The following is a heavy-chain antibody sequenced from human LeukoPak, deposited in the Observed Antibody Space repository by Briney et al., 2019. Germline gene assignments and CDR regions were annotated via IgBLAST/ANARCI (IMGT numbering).Heavy chain of an antibody. CDR3: ARGGRRGGFFWRGPIRSGFDP. CDR1: GGSFSGYY. J-gene: IGHJ5*02. CDR2: INHSGST. Sequence: SETLSLTCTVSGGSFSGYYWSWIRQPPGKGLEWIGGINHSGSTNYNPSLKSRVTISVDTSKNQFSLKLSSVTAADTAVYYCARGGRRGGFFWRGPIRSGFDPWGRETLVTVSS. V-gene: IGHV4-34*01. D-gene: IGHD3-3*01.